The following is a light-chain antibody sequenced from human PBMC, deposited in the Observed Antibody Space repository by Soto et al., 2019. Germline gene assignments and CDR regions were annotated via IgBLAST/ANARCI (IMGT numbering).Light chain of an antibody. V-gene: IGKV3-15*01. J-gene: IGKJ5*01. Sequence: EIVMTQSPATLSVSPGEGAILSGRASQRVRSNVAWYYQNPGQAPRLLIYRASSRAAGLPDKFSGSGSETEFTLTIIRLQSEDCAVYYCQQYNKWPITFGQGTRLEI. CDR3: QQYNKWPIT. CDR1: QRVRSN. CDR2: RAS.